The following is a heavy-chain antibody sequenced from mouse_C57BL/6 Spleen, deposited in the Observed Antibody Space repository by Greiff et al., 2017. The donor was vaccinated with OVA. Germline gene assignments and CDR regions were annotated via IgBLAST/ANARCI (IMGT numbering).Heavy chain of an antibody. Sequence: EVQLVESGGGLVQPGGSLKLSCAASGFTFSDYYMYWVRQTPEKRLEWVAYISNGGGSTYYPDTVKGRFTISRDNAKNTLYLQMSRLKSEDTAMYYCARHGTMVTPFAYWGQGTLVTVSA. CDR3: ARHGTMVTPFAY. CDR1: GFTFSDYY. CDR2: ISNGGGST. J-gene: IGHJ3*01. V-gene: IGHV5-12*01. D-gene: IGHD2-2*01.